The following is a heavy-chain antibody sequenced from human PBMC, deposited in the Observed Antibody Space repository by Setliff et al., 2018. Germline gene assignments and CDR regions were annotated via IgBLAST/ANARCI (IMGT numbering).Heavy chain of an antibody. CDR2: VFPNGAS. V-gene: IGHV4-59*01. CDR1: GDSMSGAS. Sequence: PSETLSLTCTVSGDSMSGASIWSWIRQPPGRGLEFMGYVFPNGASKYDPSFKSRLTISVDTSKNQFSLKLTSVTAADTAVYFCAKGGTHRYFDYWGQGTLVTVSS. CDR3: AKGGTHRYFDY. J-gene: IGHJ4*02.